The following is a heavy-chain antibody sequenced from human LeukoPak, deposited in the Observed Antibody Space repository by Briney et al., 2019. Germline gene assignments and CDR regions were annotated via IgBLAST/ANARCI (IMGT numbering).Heavy chain of an antibody. D-gene: IGHD3-10*01. Sequence: GGSLGLSCAASGFTFSSYWMSWVRQAPGKGLEWVANIKQDGSEKYYVDSVKGRFTISRDNTKNSLFLHMNSLRAEDTAVYSCAKGYYGSGSCGWFDYWGQGTLVTVSS. CDR3: AKGYYGSGSCGWFDY. CDR2: IKQDGSEK. CDR1: GFTFSSYW. V-gene: IGHV3-7*03. J-gene: IGHJ4*02.